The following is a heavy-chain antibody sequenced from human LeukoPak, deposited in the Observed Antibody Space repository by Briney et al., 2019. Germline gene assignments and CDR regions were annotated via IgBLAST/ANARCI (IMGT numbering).Heavy chain of an antibody. CDR1: GFTFSTDS. J-gene: IGHJ4*02. CDR3: VRDDSWAFDY. Sequence: GGSLRLSCAASGFTFSTDSMNWLRQAPGKGLEYLAYINRDSSATYYADSVKGRFTVSRDNAKNSLYLQLSGLRDEDTAVYYCVRDDSWAFDYWGLGTLVTVSS. V-gene: IGHV3-48*02. CDR2: INRDSSAT. D-gene: IGHD2-15*01.